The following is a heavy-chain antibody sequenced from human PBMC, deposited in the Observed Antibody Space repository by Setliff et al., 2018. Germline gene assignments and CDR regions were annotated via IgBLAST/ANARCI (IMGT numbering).Heavy chain of an antibody. CDR2: INTNTGNP. J-gene: IGHJ6*03. Sequence: WASVKVSCKASGYSFSTYAMSWIRQAPGQGLEWMGWINTNTGNPSYAQGFTGRFVFSLDTSVSTAYLQISSLKAEDSAVYYCARASRFGTTVWKGDYYMDVWGKGTTVTVSS. CDR1: GYSFSTYA. D-gene: IGHD4-4*01. CDR3: ARASRFGTTVWKGDYYMDV. V-gene: IGHV7-4-1*02.